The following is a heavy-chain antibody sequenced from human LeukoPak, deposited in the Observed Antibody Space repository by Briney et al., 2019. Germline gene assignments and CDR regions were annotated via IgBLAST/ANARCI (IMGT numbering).Heavy chain of an antibody. CDR1: GGSITSYY. V-gene: IGHV4-59*01. CDR2: IYYSGST. J-gene: IGHJ4*02. D-gene: IGHD5-24*01. CDR3: ARGDGYNSEMDY. Sequence: SETLSLTCTVSGGSITSYYWNWIRQPPGKGLEWIGNIYYSGSTNYHPSLKSRVTISVDTSKNQFSLKLSSVTTADTAVYYCARGDGYNSEMDYWGQGTLVTVSS.